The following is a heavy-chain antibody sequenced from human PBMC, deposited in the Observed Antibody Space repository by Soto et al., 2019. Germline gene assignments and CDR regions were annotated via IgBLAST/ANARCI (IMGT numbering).Heavy chain of an antibody. J-gene: IGHJ4*02. D-gene: IGHD2-2*01. V-gene: IGHV1-18*01. CDR2: ISAYNGNT. CDR1: GYTFTSYG. CDR3: ARDYLRIHRTIPAAALSSDY. Sequence: GASVKVSCKASGYTFTSYGISWVRQAPGQGLEWMGWISAYNGNTNYAQKLQGRVTMTTDTSTSTAYMELRSLRSDDTAVYYCARDYLRIHRTIPAAALSSDYWGQGTLVTVSS.